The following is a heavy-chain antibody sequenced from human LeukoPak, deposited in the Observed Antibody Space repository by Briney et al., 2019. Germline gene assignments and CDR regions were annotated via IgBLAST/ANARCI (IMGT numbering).Heavy chain of an antibody. D-gene: IGHD6-13*01. J-gene: IGHJ6*02. CDR1: GYTFTSYD. CDR3: ARDLRSSWNYYYYGMDV. Sequence: ASVKVSCKASGYTFTSYDINWVRQAPGQGLEWMGWMNPNSGNTGYAQKFQGRVTMTRNTSISTAYMELSSLRSEDTAVYYCARDLRSSWNYYYYGMDVWGQGTTVTVSS. V-gene: IGHV1-8*01. CDR2: MNPNSGNT.